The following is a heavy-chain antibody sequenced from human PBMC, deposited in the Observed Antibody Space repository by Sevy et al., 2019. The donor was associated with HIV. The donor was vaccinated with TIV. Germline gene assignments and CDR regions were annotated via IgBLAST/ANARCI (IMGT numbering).Heavy chain of an antibody. Sequence: GGSLRLSCAASGFTFSYAWMSWVRQAPGKGLEWIGRIKAKADGGTIEYAAPVKGRFTISRDDSKYTLYLQMNSLKTEDTAVYYCNTDPIILLLVTNGLDVWGQGTTVTVSS. D-gene: IGHD2-8*02. CDR2: IKAKADGGTI. V-gene: IGHV3-15*01. CDR1: GFTFSYAW. J-gene: IGHJ6*02. CDR3: NTDPIILLLVTNGLDV.